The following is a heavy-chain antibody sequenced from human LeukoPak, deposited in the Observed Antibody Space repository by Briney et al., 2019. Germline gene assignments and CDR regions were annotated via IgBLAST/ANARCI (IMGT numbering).Heavy chain of an antibody. Sequence: GGSLRLSCVASGFTFSNYAMNWVRQAPGKGLEWVSGVSGGGSSTYYADSVKGRFTISRDNSKNMLYLQMNSLRAEDTAVYYCAKDLYTSRYACCFDYWGQGTLVTVSS. V-gene: IGHV3-23*01. J-gene: IGHJ4*02. D-gene: IGHD6-13*01. CDR3: AKDLYTSRYACCFDY. CDR2: VSGGGSST. CDR1: GFTFSNYA.